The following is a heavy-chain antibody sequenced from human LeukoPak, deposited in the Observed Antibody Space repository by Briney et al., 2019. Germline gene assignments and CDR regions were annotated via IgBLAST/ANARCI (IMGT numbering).Heavy chain of an antibody. Sequence: GGSLRLSCAASGFTFSDYYMNWIPQAPGKGLEGVASISSSGSTTYYADSVKGRFTISRDNANNSAYLQMNRQRADDAMVYCWARESGGRGDFEYWGQGILVTVSS. D-gene: IGHD3-10*01. CDR1: GFTFSDYY. CDR2: ISSSGSTT. CDR3: ARESGGRGDFEY. V-gene: IGHV3-11*01. J-gene: IGHJ4*02.